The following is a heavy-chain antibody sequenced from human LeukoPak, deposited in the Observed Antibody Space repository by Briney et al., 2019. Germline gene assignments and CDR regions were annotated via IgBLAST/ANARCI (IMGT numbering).Heavy chain of an antibody. V-gene: IGHV1-2*02. CDR1: GYTFNDYH. CDR2: INPNSGGT. D-gene: IGHD3-22*01. CDR3: ARAVRPYYYDSSGYYDY. Sequence: ASVKVSCKASGYTFNDYHMHWVRQAPGQGLEGMGWINPNSGGTNYAQKFQGRVTMTRDTSISTAYMELSRLRSDDTAVYYCARAVRPYYYDSSGYYDYWGQGTLVTVSS. J-gene: IGHJ4*02.